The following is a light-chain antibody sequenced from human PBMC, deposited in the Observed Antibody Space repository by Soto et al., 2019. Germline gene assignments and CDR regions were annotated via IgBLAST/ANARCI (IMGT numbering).Light chain of an antibody. J-gene: IGLJ1*01. V-gene: IGLV2-11*01. CDR1: SSDVGGYNY. CDR3: CSYAGSYTYV. Sequence: QSMLTRPRSVSGSPGQSVTSSCTGTSSDVGGYNYVSWYQQHPGKAPKLMIYDVSKRPSGVPDRFSGSKSGNTASLTISGLQAEDEADYYCCSYAGSYTYVFGTGTKVTVL. CDR2: DVS.